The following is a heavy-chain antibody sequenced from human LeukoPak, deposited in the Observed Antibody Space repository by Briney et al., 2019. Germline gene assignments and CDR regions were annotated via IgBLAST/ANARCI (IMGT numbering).Heavy chain of an antibody. D-gene: IGHD3-9*01. CDR2: ISGSGGST. V-gene: IGHV3-23*01. CDR3: AKCILTGYYKGYMDV. Sequence: LGGSLRLSCAASGFTFSSYGMSSVRQAPGKGLQWVSAISGSGGSTYYADSVKGRFTISRDNSKNTLYLQMNSLRAEDTAVYYCAKCILTGYYKGYMDVWGKGTTVTISS. CDR1: GFTFSSYG. J-gene: IGHJ6*03.